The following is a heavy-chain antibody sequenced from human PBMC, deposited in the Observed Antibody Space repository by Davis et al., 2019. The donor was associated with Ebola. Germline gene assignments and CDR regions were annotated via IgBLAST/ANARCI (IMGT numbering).Heavy chain of an antibody. V-gene: IGHV4-34*01. CDR3: ARPERSNSWDD. J-gene: IGHJ4*02. Sequence: SETLSLTCAVYGGSFSGYYWSWIRQPPGKGLEWIGSIYYRGSTYYNPSLKSRVTISVDTSKNQFSLKLSSVTAADTAVYYCARPERSNSWDDWGQGTLVTVSS. CDR2: IYYRGST. CDR1: GGSFSGYY. D-gene: IGHD6-13*01.